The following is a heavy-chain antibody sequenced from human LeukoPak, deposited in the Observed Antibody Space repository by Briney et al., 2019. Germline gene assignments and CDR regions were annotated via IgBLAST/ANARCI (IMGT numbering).Heavy chain of an antibody. CDR1: GYTFTTYG. CDR3: ATDEDYKIDY. V-gene: IGHV1-18*01. CDR2: ISSYNGNT. D-gene: IGHD4-11*01. J-gene: IGHJ4*02. Sequence: ASVKVSCKASGYTFTTYGLSWVRQAPGQGLEWMGWISSYNGNTQYAQSLQGRITMTTDTSTSTAYMELRSLRSDDTALYYCATDEDYKIDYWGQGTLVTVS.